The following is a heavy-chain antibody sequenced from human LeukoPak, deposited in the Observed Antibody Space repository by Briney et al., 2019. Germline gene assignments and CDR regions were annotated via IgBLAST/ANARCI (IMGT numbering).Heavy chain of an antibody. CDR1: GGSFSGYY. Sequence: SETLSLTCAVYGGSFSGYYWSWIRQRPAKGLEWLGEINHSGSTNDNSSLKSRVTISVDTSKNKFSLTLSSVTAADTAVYYCARARKTYYYDSSGYKFDYWGQGTLVTVSS. CDR2: INHSGST. D-gene: IGHD3-22*01. V-gene: IGHV4-34*01. J-gene: IGHJ4*02. CDR3: ARARKTYYYDSSGYKFDY.